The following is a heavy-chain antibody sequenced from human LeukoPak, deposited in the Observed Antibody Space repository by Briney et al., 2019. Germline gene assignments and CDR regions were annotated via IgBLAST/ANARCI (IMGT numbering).Heavy chain of an antibody. CDR2: IYTSGST. V-gene: IGHV4-4*07. D-gene: IGHD3-10*01. CDR1: GGSISSYY. J-gene: IGHJ5*02. CDR3: AREGGAAITMVRGVIGGNWFDP. Sequence: PSETLSLTCTVSGGSISSYYWSWIRQPAGKGLEWIGRIYTSGSTNYNPSLKSRVTISVDTSKNQFSLKLSSVTAADTAVYYCAREGGAAITMVRGVIGGNWFDPWGQGTLVTVSS.